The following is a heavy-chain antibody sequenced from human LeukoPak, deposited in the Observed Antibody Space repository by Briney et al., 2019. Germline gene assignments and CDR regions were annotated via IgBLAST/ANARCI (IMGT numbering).Heavy chain of an antibody. D-gene: IGHD6-19*01. J-gene: IGHJ4*02. CDR2: INHSGGT. V-gene: IGHV4-34*01. Sequence: ASETLSLTCAVYGGSFSGYYWSWIRQPPGKGLEWIGEINHSGGTNYNPSLKSRVTISVDRSKNQFSLKLSSLTAADTAVYYCARGSSIAVAGTGYYFDYWGQGTLVTVSS. CDR3: ARGSSIAVAGTGYYFDY. CDR1: GGSFSGYY.